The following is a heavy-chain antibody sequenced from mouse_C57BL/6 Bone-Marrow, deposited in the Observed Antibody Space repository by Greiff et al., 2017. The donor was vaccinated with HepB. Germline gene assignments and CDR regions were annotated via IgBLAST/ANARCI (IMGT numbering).Heavy chain of an antibody. V-gene: IGHV5-15*01. CDR1: GFTFSDYG. J-gene: IGHJ1*03. Sequence: EVKLVESGGGLVQPGGSLKLSCAASGFTFSDYGMAWVRQAPRKGPEWVAFISNLAYSIYYADTVTGRFTISRENAKNTLYLEMSSLRSEDTAMYYCARQGDSRYFDVWGTGTTVTVSS. CDR2: ISNLAYSI. CDR3: ARQGDSRYFDV.